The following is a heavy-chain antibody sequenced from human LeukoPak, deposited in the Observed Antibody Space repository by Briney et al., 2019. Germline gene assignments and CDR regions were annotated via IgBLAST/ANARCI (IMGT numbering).Heavy chain of an antibody. Sequence: PSASVKVSCTASGYTSTSYAMNWVRQAPGQGLEWMGWINTNTGNPTYAQGFTGRFVFSLDTSVSTAYLQISSLKAEDTAVYYCARVKGIPNEYYFDYWGQGTLVTVSS. CDR1: GYTSTSYA. CDR2: INTNTGNP. CDR3: ARVKGIPNEYYFDY. J-gene: IGHJ4*02. D-gene: IGHD6-13*01. V-gene: IGHV7-4-1*02.